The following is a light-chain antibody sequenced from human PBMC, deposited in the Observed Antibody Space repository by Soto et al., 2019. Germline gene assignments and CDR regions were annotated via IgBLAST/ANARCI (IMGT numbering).Light chain of an antibody. CDR2: GAS. CDR3: QQYGSSPRVT. CDR1: QSFSTNY. J-gene: IGKJ5*01. V-gene: IGKV3-20*01. Sequence: GLTQSPGKVSSSXGERATLSXXXXQSFSTNYLAWYQQKPGQAPRLLIYGASSRATGIPDRFSGSGSGTDFTLTISRLEPEDFAVYYCQQYGSSPRVTFGQGTRLEIK.